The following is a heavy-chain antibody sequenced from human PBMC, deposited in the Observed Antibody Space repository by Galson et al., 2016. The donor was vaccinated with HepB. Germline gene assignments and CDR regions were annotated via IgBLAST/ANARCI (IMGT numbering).Heavy chain of an antibody. D-gene: IGHD6-13*01. Sequence: SLRLSCAASGFTVSSNYMSWVRQAPGKGLEWVSVINSGGSTYHSDSVKGRFTISRDNSKNTLYLQMNSLRAEDTAVYYCARDREGIEPATSLGLGYYYYYYMDAWGKGTTVTVSS. CDR1: GFTVSSNY. J-gene: IGHJ6*03. CDR3: ARDREGIEPATSLGLGYYYYYYMDA. CDR2: INSGGST. V-gene: IGHV3-53*01.